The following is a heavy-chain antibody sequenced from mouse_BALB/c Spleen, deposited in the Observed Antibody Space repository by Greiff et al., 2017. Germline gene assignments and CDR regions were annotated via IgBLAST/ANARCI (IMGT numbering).Heavy chain of an antibody. Sequence: EVQLVESGPSLVKPSQTLSLTCSVTGDSITSGYWNWIRKFPGNKLEYMGYISYSGSTYYNPSLKSRISITRDTSKNQYYLQLNSVTTEDTATYYCARKRVVDWYFDVWGAGTTVTVSS. CDR3: ARKRVVDWYFDV. J-gene: IGHJ1*01. D-gene: IGHD1-1*01. CDR1: GDSITSGY. V-gene: IGHV3-8*02. CDR2: ISYSGST.